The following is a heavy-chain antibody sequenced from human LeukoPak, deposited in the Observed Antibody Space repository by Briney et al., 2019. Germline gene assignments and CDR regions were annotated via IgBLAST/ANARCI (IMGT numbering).Heavy chain of an antibody. J-gene: IGHJ5*02. Sequence: AGSLRLSCAASGFTFSDYYMSWIRQAPGKGLEWVSAISGSGGSTYYADSVKGRFTISRDNPKNTLYLQMNSLRAEDTAVYYCAKVGWFDPWGQGTLVTVSS. CDR2: ISGSGGST. CDR3: AKVGWFDP. V-gene: IGHV3-23*01. CDR1: GFTFSDYY.